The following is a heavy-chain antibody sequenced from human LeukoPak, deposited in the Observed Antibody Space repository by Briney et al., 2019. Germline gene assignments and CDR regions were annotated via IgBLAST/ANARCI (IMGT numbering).Heavy chain of an antibody. D-gene: IGHD6-13*01. CDR3: AREGLAAASLYYYYYMDV. V-gene: IGHV1-18*04. CDR1: GYTFTGYY. CDR2: ISAYNGNT. Sequence: GASVKVSCKASGYTFTGYYMHWVRQAPGQGLEWMGWISAYNGNTNYAQKLQGRVTMTTDTSTSTAYMELRSLRSDDTAVYYCAREGLAAASLYYYYYMDVWGKGTTVTVSS. J-gene: IGHJ6*03.